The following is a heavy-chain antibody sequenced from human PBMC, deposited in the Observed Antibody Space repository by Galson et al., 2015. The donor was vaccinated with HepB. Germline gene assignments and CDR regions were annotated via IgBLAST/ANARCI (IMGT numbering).Heavy chain of an antibody. Sequence: SVKVSCKAAGYRFSSYSISWVRQAPGQGLEWMGWISAYNGHTKYARTLQGRVTLTTDSSTSTAYMELRSLRSDDTAVYFCARGPFVVVVAANPNNWFDPWGQGTLVTVSS. J-gene: IGHJ5*02. CDR1: GYRFSSYS. CDR2: ISAYNGHT. D-gene: IGHD2-15*01. CDR3: ARGPFVVVVAANPNNWFDP. V-gene: IGHV1-18*01.